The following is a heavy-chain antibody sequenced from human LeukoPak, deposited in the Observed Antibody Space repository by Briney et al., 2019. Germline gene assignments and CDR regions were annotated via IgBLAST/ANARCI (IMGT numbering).Heavy chain of an antibody. CDR1: GFTFSSYA. J-gene: IGHJ4*02. V-gene: IGHV3-23*01. D-gene: IGHD6-25*01. Sequence: GGSLRLSCAASGFTFSSYAMSWVRHTPGKGLEWVSSISDSGSSTYYADPVKGRFTISRDHSMNTLFLQMNSLRADDTALYYCAKDSRGFDYWGQGTLVTVSS. CDR2: ISDSGSST. CDR3: AKDSRGFDY.